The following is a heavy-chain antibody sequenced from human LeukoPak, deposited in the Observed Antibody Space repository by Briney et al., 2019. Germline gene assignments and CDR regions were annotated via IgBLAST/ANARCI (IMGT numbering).Heavy chain of an antibody. V-gene: IGHV4-34*01. CDR1: GGSFSGYY. J-gene: IGHJ6*03. D-gene: IGHD2-2*01. Sequence: SETLSLTCAVYGGSFSGYYWSWIRQPPGKGLEWIGEINHSGSTNYNPSLKSRVTISVDTSKNQFSLKLSSVTAADTAVYYCARGYGRRGYCSSTSCYAVIYYYYYMDVWGKGTTVTVSS. CDR2: INHSGST. CDR3: ARGYGRRGYCSSTSCYAVIYYYYYMDV.